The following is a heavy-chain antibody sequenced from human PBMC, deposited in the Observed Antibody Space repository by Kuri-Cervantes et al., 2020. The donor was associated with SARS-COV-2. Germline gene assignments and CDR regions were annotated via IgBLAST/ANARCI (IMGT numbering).Heavy chain of an antibody. V-gene: IGHV1-24*01. D-gene: IGHD5-24*01. Sequence: ASVKVSCKVSGYTLTELSMHWVRQAPGKGPEWMGGFDPEDGETIYAQKFQGRVTMTEDTSTDTAYMELRSLRSDDTAVYYCARRRDGYNLVRNYWYFDLWGRGTLVTVSS. CDR2: FDPEDGET. J-gene: IGHJ2*01. CDR3: ARRRDGYNLVRNYWYFDL. CDR1: GYTLTELS.